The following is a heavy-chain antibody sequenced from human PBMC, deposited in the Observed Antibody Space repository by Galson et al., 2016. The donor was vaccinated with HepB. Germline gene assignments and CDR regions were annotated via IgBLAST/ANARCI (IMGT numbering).Heavy chain of an antibody. CDR2: ISGSGDRT. J-gene: IGHJ4*02. CDR1: GFTFSSYA. V-gene: IGHV3-23*01. D-gene: IGHD3-22*01. Sequence: SLRLSCAASGFTFSSYAMSWVRQAPGKGLEWVSAISGSGDRTYYADSVKGRFTISRDNSKNTLYLQMNSLRAEDTAVYFCAKDWGFWNYDSSGTLDYWGQGTLVIVSS. CDR3: AKDWGFWNYDSSGTLDY.